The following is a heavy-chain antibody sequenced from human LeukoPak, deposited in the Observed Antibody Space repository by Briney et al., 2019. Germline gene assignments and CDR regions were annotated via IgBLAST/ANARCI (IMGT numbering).Heavy chain of an antibody. J-gene: IGHJ4*02. D-gene: IGHD6-19*01. Sequence: ASVKVSCKASGYTFTGYCMHWVRQAPGQGLEWMGWINPKSGGTNYAQKFQGRVTMTRDTSISTTYMELSSLRSEDTAVYYCARDESPLGRWLVHGVYWGQGTLVTVSS. CDR3: ARDESPLGRWLVHGVY. CDR1: GYTFTGYC. V-gene: IGHV1-2*02. CDR2: INPKSGGT.